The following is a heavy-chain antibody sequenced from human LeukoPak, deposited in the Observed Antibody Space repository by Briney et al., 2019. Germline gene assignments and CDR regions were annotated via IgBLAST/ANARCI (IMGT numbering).Heavy chain of an antibody. CDR2: IYYSGST. CDR3: ASKSTDHGELRFDY. V-gene: IGHV4-59*01. CDR1: GGSISSYY. J-gene: IGHJ4*02. D-gene: IGHD4-17*01. Sequence: SETLSLTCTVSGGSISSYYWSWIRQPPGKGLEWIGYIYYSGSTNYNPSLKSRVNIAVDTTKNQFSLKVNSVTAADTGVYYCASKSTDHGELRFDYWGQGTLVTVSS.